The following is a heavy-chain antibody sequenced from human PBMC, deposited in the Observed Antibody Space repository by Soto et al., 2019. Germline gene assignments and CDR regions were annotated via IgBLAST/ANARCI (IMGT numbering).Heavy chain of an antibody. CDR2: ISSDGSST. V-gene: IGHV3-74*01. D-gene: IGHD2-15*01. CDR1: GFTFSSYW. Sequence: PGGSLRLSCAASGFTFSSYWMHWVRQAPGKGLVWVSRISSDGSSTSYADSVKGRFTISRDNAKNTLYLQMNSLRAEDTAVYYCARDGYCSGGSCYYYGMDVWGQGTTVTVSS. J-gene: IGHJ6*02. CDR3: ARDGYCSGGSCYYYGMDV.